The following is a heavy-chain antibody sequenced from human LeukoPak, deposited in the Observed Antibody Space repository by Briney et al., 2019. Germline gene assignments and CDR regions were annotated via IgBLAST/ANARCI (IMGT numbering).Heavy chain of an antibody. Sequence: GGSLRLSCVASGFSFGDYAMHWVRQAPGKGLEWVAGLSWNSGIIGSSGSIGYADAVKGRFTISRDNAKNSLYLQMNNLRPEDTALYYCTKDVRTAAVTLLPGFDSWGQGTLVTVSS. CDR2: LSWNSGIIGSSGSI. D-gene: IGHD6-13*01. CDR3: TKDVRTAAVTLLPGFDS. V-gene: IGHV3-9*01. CDR1: GFSFGDYA. J-gene: IGHJ4*02.